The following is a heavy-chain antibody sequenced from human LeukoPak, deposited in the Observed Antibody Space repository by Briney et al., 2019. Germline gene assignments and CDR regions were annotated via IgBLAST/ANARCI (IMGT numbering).Heavy chain of an antibody. V-gene: IGHV1-69*10. CDR3: ASSLSPTWSGYERYYYYYMDV. D-gene: IGHD3-3*01. CDR2: IIPILGIA. J-gene: IGHJ6*03. Sequence: SVKVSCKASGGTFSSYTISWVGQAPGQGMEWMGGIIPILGIANYAQKFQGRVTITADKSTSTAYMELSSLRSEDTAVYYCASSLSPTWSGYERYYYYYMDVWGKGTTVTVSS. CDR1: GGTFSSYT.